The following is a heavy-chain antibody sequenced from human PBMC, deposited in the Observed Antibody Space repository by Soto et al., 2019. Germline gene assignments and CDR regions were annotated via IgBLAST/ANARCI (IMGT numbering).Heavy chain of an antibody. V-gene: IGHV1-69*01. CDR3: AGDAAGHYFDY. J-gene: IGHJ4*02. CDR2: IIPIFGTA. CDR1: AGTFSSSA. Sequence: QVQLVQSGAEVKKPGSSVKVSCKASAGTFSSSAISWVRQAPGQGLEWMGGIIPIFGTANYSQKFQGIVTRTADESKSTAYMELSSLRSEATAVYYCAGDAAGHYFDYWGQGTLVTVSS. D-gene: IGHD2-15*01.